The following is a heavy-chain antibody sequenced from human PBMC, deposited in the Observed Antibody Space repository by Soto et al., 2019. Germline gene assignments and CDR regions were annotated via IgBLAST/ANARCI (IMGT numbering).Heavy chain of an antibody. CDR3: ARGNWNPAFDY. Sequence: PSETLSLTCTVSGGSISSYYWSWIRQPPGKGLEWIGYIYYSGSTNYNPSLKSRVTISVDTSKNQFSLKLSSVTAADAAVYYCARGNWNPAFDYWGQGTLVTVSS. D-gene: IGHD1-1*01. CDR2: IYYSGST. J-gene: IGHJ4*02. CDR1: GGSISSYY. V-gene: IGHV4-59*12.